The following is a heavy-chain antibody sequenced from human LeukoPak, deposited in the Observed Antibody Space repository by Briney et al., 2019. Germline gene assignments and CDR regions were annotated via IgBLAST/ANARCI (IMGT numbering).Heavy chain of an antibody. CDR3: AKAHSESYYSGIN. CDR1: GFIFSSYA. D-gene: IGHD1-26*01. V-gene: IGHV3-23*01. Sequence: SGGSLRLSCAASGFIFSSYAMNWVRQAPGKGLEWVSAISGSGGSTYYADSVKGRFTISRDNSKNTLYLQMSSLRAEDTAAYYCAKAHSESYYSGINWGQGTLVTVSS. J-gene: IGHJ4*02. CDR2: ISGSGGST.